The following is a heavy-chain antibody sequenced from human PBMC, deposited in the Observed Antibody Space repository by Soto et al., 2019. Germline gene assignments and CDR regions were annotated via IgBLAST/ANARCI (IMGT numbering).Heavy chain of an antibody. Sequence: QVQLQESGPGLVKASETLSLTCTVSGGSISSYYWSWIRQPAGKGMEWIGRIHATENTNYNPSLKSRVTMSIDTSKNQFSLKLNSLTAADTAVYYCARALSSAAGLYFDYWGQGTLVTVSS. CDR1: GGSISSYY. V-gene: IGHV4-4*07. J-gene: IGHJ4*02. CDR3: ARALSSAAGLYFDY. CDR2: IHATENT. D-gene: IGHD6-13*01.